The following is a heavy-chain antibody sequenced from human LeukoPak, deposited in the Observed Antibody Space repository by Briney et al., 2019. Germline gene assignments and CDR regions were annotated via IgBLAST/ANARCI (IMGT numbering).Heavy chain of an antibody. D-gene: IGHD3-3*01. Sequence: ASVKVSCKASGYTFTGHFMNWVRRAPEQGLEWMGWIKPKSGATAYAQKFQGRVTMTRDTAINTAYLELSSLTSDDTAVYYCARVREWEEISGAIPDYFDYWGQGTLITVSS. CDR2: IKPKSGAT. V-gene: IGHV1-2*02. J-gene: IGHJ4*02. CDR1: GYTFTGHF. CDR3: ARVREWEEISGAIPDYFDY.